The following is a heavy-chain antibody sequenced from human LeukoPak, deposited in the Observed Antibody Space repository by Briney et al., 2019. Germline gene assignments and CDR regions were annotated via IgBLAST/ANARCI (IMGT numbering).Heavy chain of an antibody. CDR1: GFTFSSYA. CDR3: TRRSGDYVDTNAFDI. J-gene: IGHJ3*02. D-gene: IGHD4-17*01. V-gene: IGHV3-30-3*01. Sequence: PGRSLRLSCAASGFTFSSYAMPWVRQAPGKGLEWVAVISYDGSNKYYADSVKGRFTISRDDSKNTAYLQMNSLKTEDTAVYYCTRRSGDYVDTNAFDIWGQGTMVTVSS. CDR2: ISYDGSNK.